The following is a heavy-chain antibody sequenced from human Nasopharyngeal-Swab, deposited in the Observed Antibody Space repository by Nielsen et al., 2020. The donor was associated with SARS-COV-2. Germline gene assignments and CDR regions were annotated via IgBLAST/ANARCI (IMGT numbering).Heavy chain of an antibody. D-gene: IGHD3-9*01. J-gene: IGHJ3*02. Sequence: GESLKISCAASGFTFSDYYMSWIRQAPGKGLECVSYISSSGSTIYYADSVKGRFTISRDNAKNSLYLQMNSLRAEDTAVYYCAREGGDYDILTGYSDDAFDIWGQGKMVTVSS. V-gene: IGHV3-11*04. CDR3: AREGGDYDILTGYSDDAFDI. CDR1: GFTFSDYY. CDR2: ISSSGSTI.